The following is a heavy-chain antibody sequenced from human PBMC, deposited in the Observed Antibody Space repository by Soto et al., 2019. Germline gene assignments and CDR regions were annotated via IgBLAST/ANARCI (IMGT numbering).Heavy chain of an antibody. V-gene: IGHV3-48*01. D-gene: IGHD3-3*01. J-gene: IGHJ6*03. Sequence: GGSLRLSCAASGFTFSSYSMNWVRQAPGKGLEWVSYISSSSSTIYYADSVKGRFTISRDNAKNSLYLQMNSLRAEDTAVYYCARAGIFGLVMGYYYYMDVWGKGTTVTVSS. CDR2: ISSSSSTI. CDR1: GFTFSSYS. CDR3: ARAGIFGLVMGYYYYMDV.